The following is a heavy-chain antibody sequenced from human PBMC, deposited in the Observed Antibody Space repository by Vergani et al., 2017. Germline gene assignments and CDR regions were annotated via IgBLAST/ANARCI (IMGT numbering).Heavy chain of an antibody. CDR3: ARFGKDCVWGSYRTLDY. D-gene: IGHD3-16*02. J-gene: IGHJ4*02. V-gene: IGHV4-34*01. CDR1: GGSFSGYY. Sequence: QVQLQQWGAGLLKPSETLSLTCAVYGGSFSGYYWSWIRQPPGKGLEWIGEINHSGSTNYNPSLKSRVTISVDTSKNQFSLKLSSVTAADTAVYYCARFGKDCVWGSYRTLDYWGQGTLVTVSS. CDR2: INHSGST.